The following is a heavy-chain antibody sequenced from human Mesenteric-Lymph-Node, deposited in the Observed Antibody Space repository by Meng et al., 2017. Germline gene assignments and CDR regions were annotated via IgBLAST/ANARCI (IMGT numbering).Heavy chain of an antibody. CDR3: ARSRDGYYHGLH. J-gene: IGHJ4*02. V-gene: IGHV3-33*08. D-gene: IGHD5-24*01. CDR1: GGSISSSNG. Sequence: VQLQEPGPGLVKPSGTLSLTHAVSGGSISSSNGMHWVRQAPGKGLEWVAVILYDGSTTHYADSAKDRFTISRDNSKNTLYLQMNSLRVEDTATYYCARSRDGYYHGLHWGQGTLVTVSS. CDR2: ILYDGSTT.